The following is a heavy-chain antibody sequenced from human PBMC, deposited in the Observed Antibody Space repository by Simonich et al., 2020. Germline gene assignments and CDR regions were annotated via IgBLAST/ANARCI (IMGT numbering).Heavy chain of an antibody. Sequence: QVQLVQSGAEVKKPAASVKVSCKASGYTFTGYYMHWVRQAPGQGLEGVVRSKPNSGGTNYAQKFQGRVTMTRDTSISTAYMELSRLRSDDTAVYYCARDLLTGDYSIRYFDLWGRGTLVTVSS. CDR1: GYTFTGYY. V-gene: IGHV1-2*06. J-gene: IGHJ2*01. CDR3: ARDLLTGDYSIRYFDL. CDR2: SKPNSGGT. D-gene: IGHD7-27*01.